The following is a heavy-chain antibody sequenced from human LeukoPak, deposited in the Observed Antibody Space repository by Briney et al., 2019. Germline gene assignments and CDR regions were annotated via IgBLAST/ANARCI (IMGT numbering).Heavy chain of an antibody. D-gene: IGHD5/OR15-5a*01. CDR3: ATLVSTRYYFDY. J-gene: IGHJ4*02. CDR1: DYSISSGYGYY. V-gene: IGHV4-38-2*02. Sequence: PSETLSLTCTVSDYSISSGYGYYWGWIRQPPGKVLEWIGNIYHSGITYYNHFNSSLKSRVTISIDTSKNQFSLRLTSVTAADTAVYFCATLVSTRYYFDYWGQGTLVTVSS. CDR2: IYHSGIT.